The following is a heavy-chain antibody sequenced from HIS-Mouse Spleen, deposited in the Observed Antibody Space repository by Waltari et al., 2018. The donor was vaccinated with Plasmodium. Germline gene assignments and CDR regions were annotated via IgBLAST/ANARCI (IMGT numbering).Heavy chain of an antibody. CDR2: IKQDGSEK. CDR1: GFNFSSYW. J-gene: IGHJ2*01. CDR3: ASSWYWYFDL. Sequence: EVQLVESGGGLVQPGGSLRLSCAASGFNFSSYWMRWVRQAPGKGLEWVANIKQDGSEKYYVDSVKGRFTISRDNAKNSLYLQMNSLRAEDTAVYYCASSWYWYFDLWGRGTLVTVSS. D-gene: IGHD6-13*01. V-gene: IGHV3-7*01.